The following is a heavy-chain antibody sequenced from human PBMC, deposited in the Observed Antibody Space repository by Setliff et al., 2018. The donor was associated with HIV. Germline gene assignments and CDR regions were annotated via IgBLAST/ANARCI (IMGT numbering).Heavy chain of an antibody. CDR2: IIPILGVA. CDR3: VRGVQSPPHYSYYYMDV. D-gene: IGHD3-3*01. CDR1: RSTFNSHT. J-gene: IGHJ6*03. V-gene: IGHV1-69*02. Sequence: SVKVSCKASRSTFNSHTINWVRQAPGQGLDWMGRIIPILGVANYAQRFQGKVTITADKSTSTAYMELTSLRFDDTAMYYCVRGVQSPPHYSYYYMDVWGQGTQVTVSS.